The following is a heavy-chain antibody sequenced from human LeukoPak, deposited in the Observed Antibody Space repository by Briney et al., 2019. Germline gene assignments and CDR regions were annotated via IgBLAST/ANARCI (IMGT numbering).Heavy chain of an antibody. V-gene: IGHV1-69*06. J-gene: IGHJ5*02. Sequence: SVKVSCKASGYTFTSYDINWVRQAPGQGLEWMGGIIPIFGTANYAQKFQGRVTITADKSTSTAYMELSSLRSEDTAVYYCARDIPVVLRYFDWLYHPLGYDPWGQGTLVTVSS. CDR2: IIPIFGTA. D-gene: IGHD3-9*01. CDR1: GYTFTSYD. CDR3: ARDIPVVLRYFDWLYHPLGYDP.